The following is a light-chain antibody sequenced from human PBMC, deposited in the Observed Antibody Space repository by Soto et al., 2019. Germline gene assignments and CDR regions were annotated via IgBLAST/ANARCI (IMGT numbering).Light chain of an antibody. J-gene: IGKJ4*02. CDR3: QHYSVFPLT. V-gene: IGKV1-5*03. CDR1: ESISSW. CDR2: KAS. Sequence: DIQMTQFPSTLSASVGDRVTITCRASESISSWLAGYQQKPGKAPKILIYKASTLQSGVPTRFTGSGSGTEFTRTISSLQPDDFATFYCQHYSVFPLTFGGGTKMEIK.